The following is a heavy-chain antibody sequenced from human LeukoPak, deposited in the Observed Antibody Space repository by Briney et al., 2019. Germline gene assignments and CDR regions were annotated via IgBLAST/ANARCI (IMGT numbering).Heavy chain of an antibody. D-gene: IGHD2-2*01. V-gene: IGHV1-69*05. CDR3: ARGVLPGAIVNNWFDL. CDR1: GGTFSSYA. CDR2: IIPMFGTV. J-gene: IGHJ5*02. Sequence: ASVKVSCKASGGTFSSYAISWVRQAPGQGLEWMGGIIPMFGTVNYAQKFQGRVTITTDESTSTVYMELSSLRSEDTAVYYCARGVLPGAIVNNWFDLWGQGTLVTVSS.